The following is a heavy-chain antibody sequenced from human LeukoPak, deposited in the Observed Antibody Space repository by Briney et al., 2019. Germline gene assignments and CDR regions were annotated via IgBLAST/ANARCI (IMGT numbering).Heavy chain of an antibody. Sequence: SETLSLTCTVSGGSISSSDYYWGWIRQPPGRGLGWIGTFYYSGSTSYNPSLKSRVTLSVDTSKNQFSLKLSSVTAADTAVYYCARHHRSGYYEVDYWGQGTPVTVSS. CDR2: FYYSGST. J-gene: IGHJ4*02. V-gene: IGHV4-39*01. CDR3: ARHHRSGYYEVDY. CDR1: GGSISSSDYY. D-gene: IGHD6-25*01.